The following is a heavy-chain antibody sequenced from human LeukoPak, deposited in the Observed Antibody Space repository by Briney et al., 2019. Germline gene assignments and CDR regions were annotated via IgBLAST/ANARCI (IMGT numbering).Heavy chain of an antibody. D-gene: IGHD2-2*01. CDR3: ARSGSHSTSPLGGY. V-gene: IGHV4-4*07. CDR2: IYASGSI. CDR1: GGSISSYY. J-gene: IGHJ4*02. Sequence: SETLSLTCTVSGGSISSYYWSWIRQPAGKGLEWIGRIYASGSINYNPSLKSRVTISVDTSKNQFSLKLSSVTAADTAIYYCARSGSHSTSPLGGYWGQGTLVTVSS.